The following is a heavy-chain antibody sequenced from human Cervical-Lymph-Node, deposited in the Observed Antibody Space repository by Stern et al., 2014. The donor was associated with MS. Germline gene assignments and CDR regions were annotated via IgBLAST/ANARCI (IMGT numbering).Heavy chain of an antibody. V-gene: IGHV6-1*01. CDR1: GDSVSSNRAT. CDR2: TYHRSRWYY. D-gene: IGHD6-6*01. Sequence: QVRLVESGPGLVKPSQTLSLTCAIPGDSVSSNRATWSSIRQSPSRGLEWLGRTYHRSRWYYDYALSGKSRVTISPDTSKNQFSLWLNSVTPEDTAVYYCARDVSSSPDAFDTWGQGTMVTVSS. J-gene: IGHJ3*02. CDR3: ARDVSSSPDAFDT.